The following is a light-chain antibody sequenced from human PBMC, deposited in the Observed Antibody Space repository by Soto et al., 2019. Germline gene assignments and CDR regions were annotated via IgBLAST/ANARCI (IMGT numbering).Light chain of an antibody. Sequence: EIVLTQSPAILSSSPGERATLSCRASQSVSSSYLAWYQQKPGQAPRLLIYGASSRATGIPDRFSGSGSGTDFTLTISRLEPEDFAVYYCQQYGSSPWTFGQGTKVDI. V-gene: IGKV3-20*01. CDR1: QSVSSSY. J-gene: IGKJ1*01. CDR2: GAS. CDR3: QQYGSSPWT.